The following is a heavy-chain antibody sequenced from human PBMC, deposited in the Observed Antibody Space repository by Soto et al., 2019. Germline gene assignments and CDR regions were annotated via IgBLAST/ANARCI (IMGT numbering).Heavy chain of an antibody. CDR3: ARDLTKYAEY. CDR1: GFTFSTSA. J-gene: IGHJ4*02. V-gene: IGHV3-30-3*01. D-gene: IGHD2-8*01. CDR2: ISYHGSNK. Sequence: PGGSLRLSCAASGFTFSTSAMHWVRQAPGKGLEWVALISYHGSNKYYADSVEGRFTISRDNSKNTLYLQMNSLRAEDTAAYYCARDLTKYAEYWGQGTLVTVSS.